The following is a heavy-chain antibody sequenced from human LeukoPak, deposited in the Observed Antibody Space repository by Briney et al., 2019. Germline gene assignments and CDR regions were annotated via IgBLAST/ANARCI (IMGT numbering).Heavy chain of an antibody. CDR1: GFTFSSYS. CDR3: GYCSGGSCLYYYGLDV. D-gene: IGHD2-15*01. J-gene: IGHJ6*02. V-gene: IGHV3-21*01. CDR2: ISSSGSYI. Sequence: PGGSLRLSCAASGFTFSSYSMNWVRQAPGKGLEWVSSISSSGSYIYYADSVKGRFTISRDNAKNSLYLQMSSLRAEDTALYYCGYCSGGSCLYYYGLDVWGQGTTVTVSS.